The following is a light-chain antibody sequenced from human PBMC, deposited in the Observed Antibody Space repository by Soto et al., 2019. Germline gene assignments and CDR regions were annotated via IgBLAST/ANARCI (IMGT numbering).Light chain of an antibody. Sequence: DIQMTQSPSSLSASVGDRVSITCRASQSISTHLSWYQQKPGKAPKLLIYAASSLQSWVPSRFTGSGSGTDFSLTISSLQPEDFAIYYCQQSYTSWWTFGQGTKVEIK. V-gene: IGKV1-39*01. CDR1: QSISTH. J-gene: IGKJ1*01. CDR2: AAS. CDR3: QQSYTSWWT.